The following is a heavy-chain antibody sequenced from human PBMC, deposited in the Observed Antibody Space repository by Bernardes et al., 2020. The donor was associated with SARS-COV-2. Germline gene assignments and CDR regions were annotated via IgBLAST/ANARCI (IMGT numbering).Heavy chain of an antibody. CDR1: GFTFSSYA. Sequence: GGSLRLSCAASGFTFSSYAMHWVRQAPGKGLEWVAVISYDGSNKYYADSVKGRFTISRDNSKNTLYLLMNSLRADDMGVYYCAREYYESSGSYHGMDVWGQGTTVTVSS. D-gene: IGHD3-22*01. CDR3: AREYYESSGSYHGMDV. V-gene: IGHV3-30-3*01. CDR2: ISYDGSNK. J-gene: IGHJ6*02.